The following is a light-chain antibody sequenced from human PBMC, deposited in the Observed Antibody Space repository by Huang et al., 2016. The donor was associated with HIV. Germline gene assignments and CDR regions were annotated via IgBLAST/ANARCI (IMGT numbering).Light chain of an antibody. J-gene: IGKJ1*01. CDR3: QQYNDWPRS. CDR1: QNINTN. CDR2: AAS. V-gene: IGKV3-15*01. Sequence: EIVMTQSPGTLSVAPGERATLSCRASQNINTNLAWFQQKPGQAPRLLIYAASTRTADFPASVRGRGSRTEFTLTISSLQSEDIAVYYCQQYNDWPRSFGQGTKVEIK.